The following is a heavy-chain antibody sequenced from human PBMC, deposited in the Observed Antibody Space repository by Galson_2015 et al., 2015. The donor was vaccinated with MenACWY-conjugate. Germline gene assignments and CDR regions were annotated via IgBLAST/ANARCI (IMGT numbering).Heavy chain of an antibody. J-gene: IGHJ4*02. V-gene: IGHV1-18*01. CDR3: ARDYSREYVWGSYRYILNY. Sequence: SVKVSCKASGYTFSSYGINWVRQAPGQGLEWMGWINPNTGNTKSSQRLQGRVTMTTDTSTSTAHMDLRNLRSDDTAVYYCARDYSREYVWGSYRYILNYWGQGTLVTVSS. CDR1: GYTFSSYG. CDR2: INPNTGNT. D-gene: IGHD3-16*02.